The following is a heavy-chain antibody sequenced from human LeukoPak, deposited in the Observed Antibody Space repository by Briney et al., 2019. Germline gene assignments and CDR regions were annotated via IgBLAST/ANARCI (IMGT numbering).Heavy chain of an antibody. Sequence: GGSLRLSCAASGFAFSRYWMHWVRQAPGKGLVWVSDINSDGSITRYADSVKGRFTISRDNAKNMLYLQMNSLRAEDTAVYYCASRDYTSSKYWGQGTLVTVSS. J-gene: IGHJ4*02. CDR3: ASRDYTSSKY. D-gene: IGHD2-2*02. CDR1: GFAFSRYW. CDR2: INSDGSIT. V-gene: IGHV3-74*01.